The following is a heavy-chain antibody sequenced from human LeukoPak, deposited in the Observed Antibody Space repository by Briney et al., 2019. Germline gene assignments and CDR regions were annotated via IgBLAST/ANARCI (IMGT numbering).Heavy chain of an antibody. CDR3: ARERTARYYHGMDV. Sequence: PSEILSLTCTVSGGSMSSYYWSWIRQPPGKGLEWIGYIYYSGSTNYNPSLKSRVTISVDTSKNQFSLKVSSVTAADTAVYYCARERTARYYHGMDVWGQGITVTVSS. V-gene: IGHV4-59*01. CDR2: IYYSGST. J-gene: IGHJ6*02. CDR1: GGSMSSYY. D-gene: IGHD6-6*01.